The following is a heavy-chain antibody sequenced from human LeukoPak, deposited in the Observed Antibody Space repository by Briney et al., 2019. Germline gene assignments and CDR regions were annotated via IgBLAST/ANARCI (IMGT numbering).Heavy chain of an antibody. J-gene: IGHJ3*02. Sequence: SETLSLTCTVSGGSISSSSYYWGWIRQPPGKGLEWIGSIYYSGSTNYNPSLKSRVTISVDTSKNQFSLKLSSVTAADTAVYYCARPFGAHDAFDIWGQGTMVTVSS. D-gene: IGHD3-10*01. V-gene: IGHV4-39*07. CDR3: ARPFGAHDAFDI. CDR1: GGSISSSSYY. CDR2: IYYSGST.